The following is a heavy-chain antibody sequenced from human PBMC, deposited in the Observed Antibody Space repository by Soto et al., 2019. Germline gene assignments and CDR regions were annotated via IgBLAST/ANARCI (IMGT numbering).Heavy chain of an antibody. J-gene: IGHJ5*01. CDR3: ARGRYCLTGRCFPNWFDS. V-gene: IGHV4-30-4*01. Sequence: SETLSLTCSVSGDSISTVDYFWAWVRQPPGQALEYIGYIYKSATTYYNPSFESRVSISLDTSKSQFSLNVNSLTAADTAVYFCARGRYCLTGRCFPNWFDSWGQGTLVTVSS. D-gene: IGHD2-15*01. CDR2: IYKSATT. CDR1: GDSISTVDYF.